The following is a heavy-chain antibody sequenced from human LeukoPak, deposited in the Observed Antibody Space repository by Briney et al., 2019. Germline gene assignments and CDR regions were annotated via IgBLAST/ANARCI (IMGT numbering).Heavy chain of an antibody. Sequence: PSETLSLTCTVSGGSISSSSHYWGWIRQHPGKGLEWIGYIYYSGSTYYNPSLKSRVTISVDTSKNQFSLKLSSVTAADTAVYYCARDKGEWLRSRGTDAFDIWGQGTMVTVSS. J-gene: IGHJ3*02. CDR1: GGSISSSSHY. D-gene: IGHD5-12*01. CDR3: ARDKGEWLRSRGTDAFDI. CDR2: IYYSGST. V-gene: IGHV4-31*03.